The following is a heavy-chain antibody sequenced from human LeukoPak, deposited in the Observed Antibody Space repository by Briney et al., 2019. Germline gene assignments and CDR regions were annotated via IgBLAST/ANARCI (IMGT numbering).Heavy chain of an antibody. CDR2: INHSGST. D-gene: IGHD3-22*01. J-gene: IGHJ4*02. CDR1: GDSFSGYF. V-gene: IGHV4-34*01. CDR3: ARGLLFYDASALGY. Sequence: SETRSLTCEVYGDSFSGYFWTWIRQPPGKGLEWIGEINHSGSTNYNPSLKSRVSISVDSSKKEFSLTLTSVTAADTAVYYCARGLLFYDASALGYWGQGTLVTVSS.